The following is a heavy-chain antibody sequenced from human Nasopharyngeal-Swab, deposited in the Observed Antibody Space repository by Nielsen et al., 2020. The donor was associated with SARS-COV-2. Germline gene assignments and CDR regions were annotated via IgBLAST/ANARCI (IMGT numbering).Heavy chain of an antibody. D-gene: IGHD6-6*01. CDR1: GGTFSSYA. CDR3: ASGGLVRNYYYYYYMDV. V-gene: IGHV1-69*13. J-gene: IGHJ6*03. Sequence: VKVSCKASGGTFSSYAISWVRQAPGQGLEWMGGIIPIFGTANYAQKFQGRVTITADESTSTAYMELSSLRSEDTAVYYCASGGLVRNYYYYYYMDVWGKGTTVTVSS. CDR2: IIPIFGTA.